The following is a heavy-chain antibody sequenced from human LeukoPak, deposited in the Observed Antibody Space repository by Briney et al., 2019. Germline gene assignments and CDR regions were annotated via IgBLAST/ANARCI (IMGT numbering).Heavy chain of an antibody. CDR1: GGSFSGYY. J-gene: IGHJ3*02. Sequence: SETLSLTCAVYGGSFSGYYWSWSRQPPGKGLEWIGEINHSGSTNYNPSLKSRVTISVDTSKNQFSLKLSSVTAADTAVYYCARDLGYYDILTGYYNDAFDIWGQGTMVTVSS. D-gene: IGHD3-9*01. CDR2: INHSGST. V-gene: IGHV4-34*01. CDR3: ARDLGYYDILTGYYNDAFDI.